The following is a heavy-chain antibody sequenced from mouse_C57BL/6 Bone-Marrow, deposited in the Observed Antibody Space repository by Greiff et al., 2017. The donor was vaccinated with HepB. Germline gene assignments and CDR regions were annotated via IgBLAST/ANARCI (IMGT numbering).Heavy chain of an antibody. CDR3: TTLQLTPEVAY. CDR2: IDPENGDT. V-gene: IGHV14-4*01. J-gene: IGHJ3*01. D-gene: IGHD3-2*02. CDR1: GFNIKDDY. Sequence: VHVKQSGAELVRPGASVKLSCTASGFNIKDDYMHWVKQRPEQGLEWIGWIDPENGDTEYASKFQGKATITADTSSNTAYLQLSSLTSEDTAVYYCTTLQLTPEVAYWGQGTLVTVSA.